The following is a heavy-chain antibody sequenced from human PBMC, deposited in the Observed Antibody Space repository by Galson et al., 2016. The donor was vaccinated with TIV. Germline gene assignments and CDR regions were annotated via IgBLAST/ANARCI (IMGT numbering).Heavy chain of an antibody. J-gene: IGHJ1*01. CDR3: VVGVENYGSGGYCYHSDGYFQH. Sequence: SVKVSCKASGFTFTNSAVQWVRQARGQPLEWIGWIVVASGNTNYAQKFQERITITRDMSTRTAYLDLSSLRVDDTAVYYCVVGVENYGSGGYCYHSDGYFQHWGQGTLLTVSS. CDR2: IVVASGNT. D-gene: IGHD3-22*01. V-gene: IGHV1-58*01. CDR1: GFTFTNSA.